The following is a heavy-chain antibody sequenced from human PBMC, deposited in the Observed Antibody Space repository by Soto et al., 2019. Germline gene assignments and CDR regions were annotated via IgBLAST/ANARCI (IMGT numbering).Heavy chain of an antibody. CDR3: ARGSIGFLKGGWFDP. Sequence: GGSLRLSCAVSGFTFSDYSMNWLRQAPGKGLEWVSYISSTGNTIYYADSVKGRFTISRDTANNSLHLQMNSLRADDTAVYFCARGSIGFLKGGWFDPWGQGTLVTVSS. CDR2: ISSTGNTI. V-gene: IGHV3-11*01. D-gene: IGHD6-25*01. CDR1: GFTFSDYS. J-gene: IGHJ5*02.